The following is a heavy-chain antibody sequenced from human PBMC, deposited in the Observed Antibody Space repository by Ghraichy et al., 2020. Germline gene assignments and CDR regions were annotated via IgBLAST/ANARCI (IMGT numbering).Heavy chain of an antibody. CDR1: GYTFTSYG. V-gene: IGHV1-18*04. CDR3: ARDDPTYYNDSSGYYSGYFYY. Sequence: ASVKVSCKASGYTFTSYGISWVRQAPGQGLEWMGGISAYNGKTNYAQKLKGRVTMTTDTSTSTAYMELRSLRSDDTAVYYCARDDPTYYNDSSGYYSGYFYYWGQGTRVTVSS. J-gene: IGHJ4*02. D-gene: IGHD3-22*01. CDR2: ISAYNGKT.